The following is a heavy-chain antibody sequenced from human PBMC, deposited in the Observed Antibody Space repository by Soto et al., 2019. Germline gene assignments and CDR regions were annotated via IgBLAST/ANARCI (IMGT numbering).Heavy chain of an antibody. J-gene: IGHJ3*01. Sequence: RLSCAASGFTFSSYAMSWVRQAPGKGLEWVSAISGSGGSTFYAASVKGRFTISRDNSENSLYLQINSLSAEDTAVYYCARGDDVFDVWGQGTMVSVSS. CDR3: ARGDDVFDV. V-gene: IGHV3-23*01. CDR2: ISGSGGST. CDR1: GFTFSSYA. D-gene: IGHD2-21*01.